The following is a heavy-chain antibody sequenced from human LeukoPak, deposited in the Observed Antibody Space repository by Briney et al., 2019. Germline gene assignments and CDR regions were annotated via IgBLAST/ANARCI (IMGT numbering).Heavy chain of an antibody. J-gene: IGHJ4*02. D-gene: IGHD3-16*01. Sequence: GGSLRLSCAASGFTFSDYSVNWVRQAPGKGLEWFSYITSSSTTIYYADSVKGRFTISRDNAKNLLYLQMNSLRDEDTAVHYCARENFGNYYFDYWGQGTLVTVSS. CDR1: GFTFSDYS. V-gene: IGHV3-48*02. CDR2: ITSSSTTI. CDR3: ARENFGNYYFDY.